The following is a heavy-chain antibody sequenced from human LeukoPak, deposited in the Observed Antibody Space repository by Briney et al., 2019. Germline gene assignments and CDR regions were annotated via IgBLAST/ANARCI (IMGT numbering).Heavy chain of an antibody. CDR2: ISSSSSYI. D-gene: IGHD2-21*02. V-gene: IGHV3-21*01. CDR1: GFTFSSYS. J-gene: IGHJ4*02. CDR3: ARTPTPYCGGDCYDFDY. Sequence: GGSLRLSCAASGFTFSSYSMNWVRQAPGKGLEWVSSISSSSSYIYYADSVKGRFTISRDNAKNSLYLRVNSLRAEDTAVYYCARTPTPYCGGDCYDFDYWGQGTLVTVSS.